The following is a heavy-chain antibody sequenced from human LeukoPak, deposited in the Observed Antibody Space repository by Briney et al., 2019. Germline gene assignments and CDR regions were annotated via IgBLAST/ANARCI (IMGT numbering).Heavy chain of an antibody. J-gene: IGHJ4*02. CDR3: ARLKDDVTKFDY. Sequence: GGSLRLFCAGSGFSFSRYWMAWVRQAPGKGLEWVASINQDVSRIHYVDSVKGRFTISRDNAKNSLFLQMNSLRVEDTAVYYCARLKDDVTKFDYWGQGTLVTVSS. CDR2: INQDVSRI. D-gene: IGHD2-8*01. CDR1: GFSFSRYW. V-gene: IGHV3-7*01.